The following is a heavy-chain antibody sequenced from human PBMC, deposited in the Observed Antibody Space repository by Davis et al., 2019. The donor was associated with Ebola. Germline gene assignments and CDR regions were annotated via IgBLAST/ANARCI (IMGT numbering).Heavy chain of an antibody. V-gene: IGHV3-48*04. CDR2: ISSSGSTI. D-gene: IGHD1-26*01. CDR1: GLTSSSYG. CDR3: ARVREDGMDV. Sequence: GESLKISCAASGLTSSSYGMHWVRQAPGKGLEWVSYISSSGSTIYYADSVKGRFTISRDNAKNSLYLQMNSLRAEDTAVYYCARVREDGMDVWGKGTTVTVSS. J-gene: IGHJ6*04.